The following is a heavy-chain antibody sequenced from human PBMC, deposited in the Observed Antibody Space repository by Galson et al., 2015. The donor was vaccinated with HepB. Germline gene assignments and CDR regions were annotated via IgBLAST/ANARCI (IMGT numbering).Heavy chain of an antibody. J-gene: IGHJ4*02. Sequence: SVKVSCKASGYTFTRYGISWVRQAPGQGLEWMGWISAYNGNTNYAQKLQGRVTMTTDTSTSTAYMELRSLGSDDPAVYYCARDRMSAADKWGQGTLVTVSS. CDR1: GYTFTRYG. D-gene: IGHD6-13*01. V-gene: IGHV1-18*01. CDR3: ARDRMSAADK. CDR2: ISAYNGNT.